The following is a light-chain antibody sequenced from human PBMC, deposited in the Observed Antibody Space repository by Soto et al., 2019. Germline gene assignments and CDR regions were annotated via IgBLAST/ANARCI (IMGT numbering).Light chain of an antibody. J-gene: IGKJ1*01. CDR2: DAS. V-gene: IGKV1-5*01. CDR1: QSISSW. CDR3: QQYNSYWT. Sequence: DIQMTQSPSTLSASVGDRVTITCRARQSISSWLAWYQQKPGKAPKLLIYDASSLESGVPSRFGGSGSGTEFTLTISSLQPDDFATYYCQQYNSYWTFGQGTKVEIK.